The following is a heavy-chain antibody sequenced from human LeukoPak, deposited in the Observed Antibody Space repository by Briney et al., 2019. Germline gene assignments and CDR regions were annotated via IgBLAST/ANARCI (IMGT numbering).Heavy chain of an antibody. V-gene: IGHV4-34*01. J-gene: IGHJ6*03. Sequence: SETLSLTCAVYGGSFSGYYWSWIRQPPGKGLEWIGEINHSGSTNYNPSLKSRVTISVDTSENQFSLKLSSVTAADTAVYYCARVVESLFSTVTRARGYYYYYMDVWGKGTTVTVSS. CDR3: ARVVESLFSTVTRARGYYYYYMDV. CDR1: GGSFSGYY. D-gene: IGHD4-17*01. CDR2: INHSGST.